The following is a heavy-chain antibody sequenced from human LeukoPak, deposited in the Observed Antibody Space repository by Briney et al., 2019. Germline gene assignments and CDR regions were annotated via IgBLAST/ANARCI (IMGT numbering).Heavy chain of an antibody. J-gene: IGHJ4*02. CDR2: VSGTADNT. D-gene: IGHD3-22*01. V-gene: IGHV3-23*01. CDR1: GFTINSYA. CDR3: AKATYYYDSHGYNGVFDY. Sequence: GGSLRLSCAASGFTINSYAMSWVRQAPGKGLEWVSAVSGTADNTYYAESVNGRFTISRDNSKNTLYLQMNSLRAEDAGLYYCAKATYYYDSHGYNGVFDYWGQGALVTLSA.